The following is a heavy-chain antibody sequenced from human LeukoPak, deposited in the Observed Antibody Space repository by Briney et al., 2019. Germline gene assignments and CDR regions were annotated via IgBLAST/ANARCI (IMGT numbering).Heavy chain of an antibody. CDR2: ISSSSSYI. J-gene: IGHJ4*02. V-gene: IGHV3-21*01. CDR1: GFTFSSYS. Sequence: PGGSLRLSCAASGFTFSSYSMNWVRQAPGKGLEWVSSISSSSSYIYYADSVKGRFTISRDNAKNSLYLQMNSLRAEDTAVYYCVRDRYDSSGYYHYWGQGTLVTVSS. CDR3: VRDRYDSSGYYHY. D-gene: IGHD3-22*01.